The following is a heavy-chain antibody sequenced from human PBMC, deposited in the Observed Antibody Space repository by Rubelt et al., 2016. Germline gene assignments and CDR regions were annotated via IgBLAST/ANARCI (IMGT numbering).Heavy chain of an antibody. CDR3: ARHGRAAARYYV. V-gene: IGHV4-39*01. J-gene: IGHJ6*02. Sequence: QLQLQESGPGLVKPSETLSLTCTVSGGSISSTTYYWGWVRQPPGKGLEWIGSIYYSGSTYYNPSLKSRVTISVDTSKNQFSLKVSSVTAPDTAVYYCARHGRAAARYYVWGQGTTVTVSS. CDR2: IYYSGST. D-gene: IGHD6-13*01. CDR1: GGSISSTTYY.